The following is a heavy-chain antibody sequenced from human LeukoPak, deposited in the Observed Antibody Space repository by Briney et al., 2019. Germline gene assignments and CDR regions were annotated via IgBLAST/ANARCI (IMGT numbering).Heavy chain of an antibody. Sequence: SVNVSCKASGGTFSSYAISWVRQAPGQGLEWMGRIIPIFGIANYAQKFQGRVTITADKSTSTAYMELSSLRSEDTAVYYCARDGYSSGWYYWFDPWGQGTLVTVSS. CDR3: ARDGYSSGWYYWFDP. CDR2: IIPIFGIA. V-gene: IGHV1-69*04. CDR1: GGTFSSYA. J-gene: IGHJ5*02. D-gene: IGHD6-19*01.